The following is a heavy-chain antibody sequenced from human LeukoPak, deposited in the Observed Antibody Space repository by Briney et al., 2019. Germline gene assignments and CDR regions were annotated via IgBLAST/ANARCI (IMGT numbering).Heavy chain of an antibody. CDR2: ISSSGSTI. D-gene: IGHD5-24*01. V-gene: IGHV3-11*01. CDR1: GFTFSDYY. Sequence: GGSLRLSCAASGFTFSDYYMSWIRQARGKGLEWVSYISSSGSTIYYADSVKGRFTISRDNAKNSLYLQMNSLRAEDTAVYYCARDRDGYNYHFDYWGQGTLVTASS. J-gene: IGHJ4*02. CDR3: ARDRDGYNYHFDY.